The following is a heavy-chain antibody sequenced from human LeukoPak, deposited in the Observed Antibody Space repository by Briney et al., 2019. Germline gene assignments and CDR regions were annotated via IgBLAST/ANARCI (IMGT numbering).Heavy chain of an antibody. J-gene: IGHJ5*02. V-gene: IGHV4-34*01. D-gene: IGHD6-13*01. CDR3: ARGWGAVAGTDWFDP. Sequence: PSETLSLTCALYGGSFRVFYWQWMRDPPGKGVVEIGEINHSGSTNYNPSLKSRVTISVDTCKNQFSLKLSAVTAADTAVYYCARGWGAVAGTDWFDPWGQGTLVTVSS. CDR2: INHSGST. CDR1: GGSFRVFY.